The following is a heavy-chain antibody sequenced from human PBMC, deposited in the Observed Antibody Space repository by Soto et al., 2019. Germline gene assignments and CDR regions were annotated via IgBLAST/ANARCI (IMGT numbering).Heavy chain of an antibody. V-gene: IGHV3-21*01. CDR2: ISSSSSYI. D-gene: IGHD3-10*01. J-gene: IGHJ4*02. CDR1: GFPFSSYS. Sequence: PGGSLRLSCAAPGFPFSSYSMNWVRQAPGKGLEWVSSISSSSSYIYYADSVKGRFTISRDNAKNSLYLQMNSLRAEDTAVYYCARSWSMVRGVIISINHPFDYWGQGTLVTVSS. CDR3: ARSWSMVRGVIISINHPFDY.